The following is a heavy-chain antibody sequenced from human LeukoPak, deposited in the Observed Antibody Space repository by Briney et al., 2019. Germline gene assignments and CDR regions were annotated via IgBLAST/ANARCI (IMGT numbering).Heavy chain of an antibody. V-gene: IGHV1-24*01. D-gene: IGHD6-19*01. CDR2: FDPEDGET. CDR3: ATDFGSGWYVGY. J-gene: IGHJ4*02. Sequence: GASVKVSCKVSGYTLTESSMHWVRQAPGKGLEWMGGFDPEDGETIYAQKFQGRVTMTEDTSTDTAYMELSSLRSEDTAVYYCATDFGSGWYVGYWGQGTLVTVSS. CDR1: GYTLTESS.